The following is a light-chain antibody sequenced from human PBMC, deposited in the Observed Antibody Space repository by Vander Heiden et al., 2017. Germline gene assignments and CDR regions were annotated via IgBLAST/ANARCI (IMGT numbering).Light chain of an antibody. Sequence: EVVMTQSPGTLSASPGERATLSCRASQSVNNNLAWYQQKPGQSPRLLIYGAAKRATGIPARFSGSGSGTEFTLTISSLESEDFAVYYCLQYHNWPPWTFGQGTKVEIK. CDR1: QSVNNN. CDR2: GAA. J-gene: IGKJ1*01. V-gene: IGKV3-15*01. CDR3: LQYHNWPPWT.